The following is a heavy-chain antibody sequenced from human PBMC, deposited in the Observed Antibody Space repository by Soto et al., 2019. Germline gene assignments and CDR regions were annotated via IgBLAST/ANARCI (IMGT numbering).Heavy chain of an antibody. CDR3: ARDRLGDGYNDY. V-gene: IGHV6-1*01. CDR2: TYYRSKWYN. J-gene: IGHJ4*02. CDR1: GDSVSGNSAA. D-gene: IGHD5-12*01. Sequence: PSQTLSLTCAISGDSVSGNSAAWSWIRQSPSRGLEWLGRTYYRSKWYNNYAVSVKSRITINPDTSKNQFSLQLNSVTPGDTAVYYCARDRLGDGYNDYWGQGTLVTVSS.